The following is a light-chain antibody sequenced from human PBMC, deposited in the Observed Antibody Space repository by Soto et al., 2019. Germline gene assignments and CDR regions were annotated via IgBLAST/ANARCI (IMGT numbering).Light chain of an antibody. V-gene: IGKV1-5*03. Sequence: QMTQSPSTLCGSVGDRVAITCRASQTISSWLAWYQQKPGKAPKLLIYKASTLKSGVPSRFSGSGSGTEFTLTISSLQPDDFATYYCQHHNSYSEAFGQGTKVDIK. J-gene: IGKJ1*01. CDR1: QTISSW. CDR2: KAS. CDR3: QHHNSYSEA.